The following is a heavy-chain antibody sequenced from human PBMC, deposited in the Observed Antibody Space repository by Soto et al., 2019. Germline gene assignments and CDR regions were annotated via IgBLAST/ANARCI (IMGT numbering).Heavy chain of an antibody. CDR1: GFTFSSYE. D-gene: IGHD2-8*01. CDR3: ARDARLGMVGYYYGMDV. J-gene: IGHJ6*02. CDR2: ISSSGSTI. Sequence: PGGSLRLSCAASGFTFSSYEMNWVRQAPGKGLEWVSYISSSGSTIYYADSMKGRFTISRDNAKNSLYLQMNSLRAEDTAVYYCARDARLGMVGYYYGMDVWGQGTTVTVSS. V-gene: IGHV3-48*03.